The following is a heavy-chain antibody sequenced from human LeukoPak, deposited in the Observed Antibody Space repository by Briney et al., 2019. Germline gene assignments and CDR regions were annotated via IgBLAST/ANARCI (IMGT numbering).Heavy chain of an antibody. CDR2: ISYDGSNK. V-gene: IGHV3-30-3*01. J-gene: IGHJ4*02. CDR1: GFTFSSYA. CDR3: ARARGQLAPFDY. D-gene: IGHD6-13*01. Sequence: GGSLRLSCAASGFTFSSYAMHWVRQAPGKGLEWVAVISYDGSNKYYADSVKGRFTISRDNSKNTLYLQMNSLRAEDTAVYYCARARGQLAPFDYWGQGTLVPVSS.